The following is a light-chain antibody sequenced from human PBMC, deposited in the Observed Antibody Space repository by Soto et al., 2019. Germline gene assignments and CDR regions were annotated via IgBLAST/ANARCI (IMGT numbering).Light chain of an antibody. CDR1: QSISSY. CDR2: AAS. V-gene: IGKV1-39*01. CDR3: QQSYSTPFT. J-gene: IGKJ3*01. Sequence: DIQMTQSPSSLSASVGDRVTITCRASQSISSYLNWYEQKPGKAPQLLISAASSLQSGVPSRFSGSASGTDFTLTISSLQPEDFATYYCQQSYSTPFTFGPGTKVDIK.